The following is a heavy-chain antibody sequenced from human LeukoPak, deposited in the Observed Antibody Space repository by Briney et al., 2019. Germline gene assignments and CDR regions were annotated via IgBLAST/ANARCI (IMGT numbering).Heavy chain of an antibody. CDR3: VRESPSYYDTSGYYYFDY. V-gene: IGHV3-49*03. Sequence: GGSLRLSCTTSGFNFRDFSMSWFRQGPGKGPEWVGFIRSEAYGGTPDYAAPVRGRFTISRDDFKHIIYLQMDSLRPEDTAVYYCVRESPSYYDTSGYYYFDYWGQGALVTVSP. CDR2: IRSEAYGGTP. D-gene: IGHD3-22*01. J-gene: IGHJ4*02. CDR1: GFNFRDFS.